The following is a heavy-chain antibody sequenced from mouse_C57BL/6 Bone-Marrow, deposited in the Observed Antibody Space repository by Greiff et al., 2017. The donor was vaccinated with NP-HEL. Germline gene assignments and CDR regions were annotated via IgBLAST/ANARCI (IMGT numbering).Heavy chain of an antibody. J-gene: IGHJ4*01. CDR3: ASPSDMDY. D-gene: IGHD3-1*01. V-gene: IGHV5-12*01. CDR2: ISNGGGST. Sequence: EVKLMESGGGLVQPGGSLKLSCAASGFTFSDYYMYWVRQTPEKRLEWVAYISNGGGSTYYPDTVKGRFTISRDNAKNTLYLQMSRLKSEDTAMYYCASPSDMDYWGKGPSVTVSS. CDR1: GFTFSDYY.